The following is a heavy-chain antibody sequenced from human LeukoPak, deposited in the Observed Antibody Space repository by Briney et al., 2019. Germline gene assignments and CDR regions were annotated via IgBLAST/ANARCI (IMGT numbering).Heavy chain of an antibody. V-gene: IGHV4-39*01. CDR3: ARAISGVSRYYYYMDV. D-gene: IGHD2-8*02. Sequence: SETLSLTCTVSGGSISSSSYYWGWIRQPPGKGLEWIGSIYYSGNTYYNPSLKSRVTISVDTSKNQFSLKLSSVTAADTAVYYCARAISGVSRYYYYMDVWGKGTTVTVSS. CDR2: IYYSGNT. J-gene: IGHJ6*03. CDR1: GGSISSSSYY.